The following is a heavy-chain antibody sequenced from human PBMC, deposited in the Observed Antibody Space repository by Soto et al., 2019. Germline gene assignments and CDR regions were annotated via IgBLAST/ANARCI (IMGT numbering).Heavy chain of an antibody. CDR3: ARPQDRLPGGFYYYAMDV. D-gene: IGHD3-16*01. Sequence: QVQLVQSGTEVKKPGASVRVSCKASGYDMSNYGITWVRRAPGQGLEWMGWISGYNSNTNYAQNLQGRVTMTIDTSTSTAYMELRSLRSDDTAVYYCARPQDRLPGGFYYYAMDVWGQGTTVTVSS. CDR1: GYDMSNYG. J-gene: IGHJ6*02. V-gene: IGHV1-18*01. CDR2: ISGYNSNT.